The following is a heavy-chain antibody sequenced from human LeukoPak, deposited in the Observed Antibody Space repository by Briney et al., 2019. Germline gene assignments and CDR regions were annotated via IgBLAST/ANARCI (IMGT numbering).Heavy chain of an antibody. CDR3: AREDGSQLDY. CDR2: IWYDGSNK. Sequence: GGSLRLSCAASGFSFSNYGIHWVRQAPGKGLEWVAVIWYDGSNKYYADSVKGRFTISRDNAKSSLCLQMDSLGAGDTAVYYCAREDGSQLDYWGRGTLVTVSS. J-gene: IGHJ4*02. V-gene: IGHV3-33*08. CDR1: GFSFSNYG. D-gene: IGHD1-26*01.